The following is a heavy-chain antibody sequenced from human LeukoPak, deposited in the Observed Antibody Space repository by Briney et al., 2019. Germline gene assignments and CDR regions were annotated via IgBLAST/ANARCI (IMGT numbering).Heavy chain of an antibody. CDR3: TAGCSGGSSCY. J-gene: IGHJ4*02. D-gene: IGHD2-15*01. Sequence: GGSLRLSCAASGFTFSSYSINWVRQAPGKGLEWVGRIKSKTDGGTTDYAAPVKGRFTISRDDSKNTLYLQMNSLTTEDTAGYYCTAGCSGGSSCYWGQGTLLTVSS. V-gene: IGHV3-15*01. CDR2: IKSKTDGGTT. CDR1: GFTFSSYS.